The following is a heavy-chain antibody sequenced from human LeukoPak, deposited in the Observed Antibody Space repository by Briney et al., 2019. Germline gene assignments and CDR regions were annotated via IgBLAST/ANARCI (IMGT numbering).Heavy chain of an antibody. J-gene: IGHJ4*02. CDR2: IYYSGST. D-gene: IGHD1-14*01. CDR1: GGSISGSSYY. Sequence: SETLSLTCTVSGGSISGSSYYWGWIRQLPGKGLEWIGNIYYSGSTYYNPSLKSRITISIDTSKNQFSLKLSSVTAADTAVYYCATPWYHNRDYWGRGTLVTVSS. CDR3: ATPWYHNRDY. V-gene: IGHV4-39*01.